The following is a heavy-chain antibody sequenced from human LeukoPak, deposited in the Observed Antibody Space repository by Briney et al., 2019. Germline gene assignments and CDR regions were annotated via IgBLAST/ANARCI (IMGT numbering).Heavy chain of an antibody. CDR1: GFTFSSHG. CDR2: INGDGYSI. V-gene: IGHV3-74*01. Sequence: GGSLRLSCAASGFTFSSHGMNWVRQAPGKGLVWLSRINGDGYSISYADSVKGRFTISRDNAKKTLYLQMNSLRAEDTAMYYCARGEAVAGNDHWGQGALVTVSS. CDR3: ARGEAVAGNDH. J-gene: IGHJ4*02. D-gene: IGHD6-19*01.